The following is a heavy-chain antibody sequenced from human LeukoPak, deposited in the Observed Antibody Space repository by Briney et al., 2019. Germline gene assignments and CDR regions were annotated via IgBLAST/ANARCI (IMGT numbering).Heavy chain of an antibody. Sequence: GGSLRLSCAASGFTFSHYAMHWVRQAPGKGLEWVAVISYDGSNKCYADSVKGRFTISRDNSKNTLYLQMNGLRAEDTAVYYCAKGGLYSSGWSYYYYYYYMDVWGKGTTVTVSS. CDR3: AKGGLYSSGWSYYYYYYYMDV. J-gene: IGHJ6*03. D-gene: IGHD6-19*01. V-gene: IGHV3-30*18. CDR1: GFTFSHYA. CDR2: ISYDGSNK.